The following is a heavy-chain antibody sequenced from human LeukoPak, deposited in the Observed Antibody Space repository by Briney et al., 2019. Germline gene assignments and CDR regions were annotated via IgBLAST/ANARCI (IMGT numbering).Heavy chain of an antibody. CDR3: ARGGSYLSAFDI. Sequence: GGSLRLSCAASGFTVSSNYMSWVRQAPGKGLEWVSIIYSGGSTFYADSLKGRFTISRDNSKDTLYLQMNSLRAEDTGVYYCARGGSYLSAFDIWGQGTMVTVSS. CDR2: IYSGGST. D-gene: IGHD1-26*01. V-gene: IGHV3-53*01. CDR1: GFTVSSNY. J-gene: IGHJ3*02.